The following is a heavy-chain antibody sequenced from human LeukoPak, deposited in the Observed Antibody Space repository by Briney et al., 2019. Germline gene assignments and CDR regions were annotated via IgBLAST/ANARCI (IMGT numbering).Heavy chain of an antibody. Sequence: PGGSLRLSCAASGFTFSICAIHWVRQAPGKGLEWVAGISYNGSNEYYSDSVKGRFTITRDNSKNTVFLQMNSLRAEDTGVYHCARDRGGSGFYYFDYWGQGTLVTVSS. D-gene: IGHD3-22*01. CDR2: ISYNGSNE. V-gene: IGHV3-30-3*01. CDR1: GFTFSICA. CDR3: ARDRGGSGFYYFDY. J-gene: IGHJ4*02.